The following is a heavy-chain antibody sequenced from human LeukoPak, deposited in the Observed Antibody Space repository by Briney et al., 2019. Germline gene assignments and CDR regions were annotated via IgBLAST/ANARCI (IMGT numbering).Heavy chain of an antibody. CDR3: AREGELGSYEYFDV. J-gene: IGHJ2*01. D-gene: IGHD7-27*01. V-gene: IGHV4-4*02. Sequence: PSGTLSLTCAVSGGSISSSNWWSWVRQPPGKGLEWIGEIYHSGRTNYNPSLKSRGTISVDKSKNQFSLKLSSVTAADTAVYYCAREGELGSYEYFDVWGRGTLVTVSS. CDR2: IYHSGRT. CDR1: GGSISSSNW.